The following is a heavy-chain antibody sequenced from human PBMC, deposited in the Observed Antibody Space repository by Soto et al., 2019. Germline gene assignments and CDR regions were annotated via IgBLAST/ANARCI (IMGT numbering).Heavy chain of an antibody. CDR2: IYYSGST. J-gene: IGHJ4*02. D-gene: IGHD6-19*01. Sequence: SETLSLTCTVSGGSISSYYWNWIRQPPGKGLEWIGYIYYSGSTNYNPSLKSRVTISVDTSKNQFSLKLSSVTAADTAVYYCARGLYSSGRFDYWGQGTLVTVSS. CDR1: GGSISSYY. V-gene: IGHV4-59*01. CDR3: ARGLYSSGRFDY.